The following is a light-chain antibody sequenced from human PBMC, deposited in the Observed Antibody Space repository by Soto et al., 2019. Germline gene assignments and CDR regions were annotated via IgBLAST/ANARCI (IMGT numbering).Light chain of an antibody. CDR1: QSVSSSY. V-gene: IGKV3-20*01. CDR2: GAS. J-gene: IGKJ3*01. CDR3: QHNGISLLFT. Sequence: EIVLTQSPGTLSLSPGERATLSCRASQSVSSSYLAWYQQKPGQAPRLLIYGASSRATGIPDRFSGSGSGTDFPLTISRLEPKVFAVYYCQHNGISLLFTFGPGTKVNIK.